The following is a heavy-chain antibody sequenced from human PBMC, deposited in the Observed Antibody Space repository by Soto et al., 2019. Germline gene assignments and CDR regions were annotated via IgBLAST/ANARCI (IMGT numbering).Heavy chain of an antibody. J-gene: IGHJ4*02. CDR3: ARLGSGSFRD. D-gene: IGHD1-26*01. CDR2: IYYSGST. CDR1: GGSISSYY. Sequence: QVQLQESGPGLVKPSETLSLTCTVSGGSISSYYWSWIRQPPGKGLEWIGYIYYSGSTNYNPSLKSRVTTSVDTSNNQFSLKLSSVTAADTAMYYCARLGSGSFRDWGQGTLVTVSS. V-gene: IGHV4-59*08.